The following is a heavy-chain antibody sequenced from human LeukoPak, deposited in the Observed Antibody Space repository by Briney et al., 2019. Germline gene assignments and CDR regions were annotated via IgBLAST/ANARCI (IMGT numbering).Heavy chain of an antibody. CDR3: ARVGSGPNAGHYGMDV. J-gene: IGHJ6*02. V-gene: IGHV3-13*01. CDR1: GFTFSSYD. Sequence: PGGSLRLSCAASGFTFSSYDMHWVRQATGKGLEWVSAIGTAGDTYYPGSVKGRFTISRENAKNSLYLQMNSLRAGDTAVYYCARVGSGPNAGHYGMDVWGQGTTVTVSS. D-gene: IGHD3-10*01. CDR2: IGTAGDT.